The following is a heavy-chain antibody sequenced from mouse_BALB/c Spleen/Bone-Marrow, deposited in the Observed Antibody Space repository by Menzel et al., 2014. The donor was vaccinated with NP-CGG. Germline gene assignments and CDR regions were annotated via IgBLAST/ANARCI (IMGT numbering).Heavy chain of an antibody. CDR3: ASRGYAMDY. CDR2: TLPGSGSS. CDR1: GYTFSSYW. V-gene: IGHV1-9*01. Sequence: VQLQESGAELVKPGASVKISCKATGYTFSSYWIEWIKQRPGHGLEWIGETLPGSGSSNYNEKFKGKATFTADTSSNTAYMQLSSLTSEDSAVYYCASRGYAMDYWGQGTSVTVSS. J-gene: IGHJ4*01.